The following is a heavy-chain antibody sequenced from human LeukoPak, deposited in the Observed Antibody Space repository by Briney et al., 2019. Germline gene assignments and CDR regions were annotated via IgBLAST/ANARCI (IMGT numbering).Heavy chain of an antibody. D-gene: IGHD6-19*01. Sequence: GGSLRLSCAASGFTFSSYWMSWVRQAQGKGLEWVATIKQDGSEKYYVDSVKGRFTISRDNAKNSLYLQMNSLRAEDTAVYYCARRDSSGWYEENNWFDPWGQGTLVTVSS. V-gene: IGHV3-7*01. CDR2: IKQDGSEK. CDR3: ARRDSSGWYEENNWFDP. J-gene: IGHJ5*02. CDR1: GFTFSSYW.